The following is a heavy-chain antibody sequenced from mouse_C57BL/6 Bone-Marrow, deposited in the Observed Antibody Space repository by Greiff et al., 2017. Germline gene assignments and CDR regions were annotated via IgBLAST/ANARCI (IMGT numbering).Heavy chain of an antibody. CDR2: INPYNGGT. D-gene: IGHD1-1*01. Sequence: VQLQQSGPVLVKPGASVKMSCKASGYTFTDYYMNWVKQSHGKSLEWIGVINPYNGGTSYNQKFKGKATLTVDKSSSTAYMELNSLTSEDSAVYYCASSDYYGSSPSDYWGQGTTLTVSS. V-gene: IGHV1-19*01. J-gene: IGHJ2*01. CDR3: ASSDYYGSSPSDY. CDR1: GYTFTDYY.